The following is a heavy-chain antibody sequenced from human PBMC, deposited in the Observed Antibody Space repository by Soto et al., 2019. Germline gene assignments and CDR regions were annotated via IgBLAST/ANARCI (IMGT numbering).Heavy chain of an antibody. D-gene: IGHD6-6*01. CDR3: ARNIATRPSRFDP. V-gene: IGHV4-34*01. Sequence: SETLSLTCAVYGGSFSGYYWSWIRQSPGKGLEWIGEINHSGSTNYNPSLKSRVTISVDTSKNQCSLKVSSVTAADTAVYYCARNIATRPSRFDPWGQGTLVTVSS. J-gene: IGHJ5*02. CDR1: GGSFSGYY. CDR2: INHSGST.